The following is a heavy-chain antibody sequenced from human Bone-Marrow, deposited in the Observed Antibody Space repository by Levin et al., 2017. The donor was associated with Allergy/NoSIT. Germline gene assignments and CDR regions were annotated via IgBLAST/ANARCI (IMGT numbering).Heavy chain of an antibody. D-gene: IGHD2-15*01. CDR2: ISYDGFDK. CDR1: GFSLSGHG. J-gene: IGHJ5*02. CDR3: ARDLEGQYCSGGSCYWGWFDA. V-gene: IGHV3-30*03. Sequence: GGSLRLSCAASGFSLSGHGFHWVRQAPGKGLEWVSVISYDGFDKYYSDSVKGRFTISRDNSKNTLYLQMNSLRLEDTAVYYCARDLEGQYCSGGSCYWGWFDAWGQGTLVTVSS.